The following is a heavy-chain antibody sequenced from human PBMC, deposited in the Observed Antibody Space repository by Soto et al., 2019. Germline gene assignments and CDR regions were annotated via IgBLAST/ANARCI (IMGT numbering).Heavy chain of an antibody. CDR1: GFSLSNARMG. J-gene: IGHJ5*02. V-gene: IGHV2-26*01. Sequence: QVTLKESGPVLVKPTETLTLTCTVSGFSLSNARMGMSWIRQPPGKALEWLAHIFSNDEKSYSPSLKSRLIISKDTSKRPVVLTMTNMDPVDTTTYYCARMGAAGILSNFWFDPWGQGTLVTVCS. CDR2: IFSNDEK. CDR3: ARMGAAGILSNFWFDP. D-gene: IGHD6-13*01.